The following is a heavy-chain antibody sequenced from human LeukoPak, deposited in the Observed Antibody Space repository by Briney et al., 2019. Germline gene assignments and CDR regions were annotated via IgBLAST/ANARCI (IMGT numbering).Heavy chain of an antibody. D-gene: IGHD2-2*01. J-gene: IGHJ3*02. Sequence: ASVKVSCKASGYTFTSYYMHWVRQAPGQGLEWMGIINPSGGSTSYAQKFQGRVTMTRDASTSTVYMELSSLRSEDTAVYDCASGEYCSSTSCSPRIDAFDIWGQGTMVTVSS. CDR1: GYTFTSYY. V-gene: IGHV1-46*01. CDR2: INPSGGST. CDR3: ASGEYCSSTSCSPRIDAFDI.